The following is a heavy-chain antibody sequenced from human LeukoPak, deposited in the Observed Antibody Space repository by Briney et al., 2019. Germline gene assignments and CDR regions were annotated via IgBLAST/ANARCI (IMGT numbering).Heavy chain of an antibody. V-gene: IGHV4-39*01. D-gene: IGHD2-21*01. CDR3: ARQKRSVVNYFDY. J-gene: IGHJ4*02. CDR1: GGSIRSTTYY. CDR2: IYYSGST. Sequence: SETLSLTCSVSGGSIRSTTYYWGWIRQPPGKGLEWIGSIYYSGSTYYNPSLKSRVTISVDTSKNQFSLKLSSVTAADTAVYYCARQKRSVVNYFDYWGQGTLVTVSS.